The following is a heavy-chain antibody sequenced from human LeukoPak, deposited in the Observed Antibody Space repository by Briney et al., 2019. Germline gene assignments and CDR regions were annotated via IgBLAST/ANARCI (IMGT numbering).Heavy chain of an antibody. CDR1: GFTFSSYG. V-gene: IGHV3-23*01. D-gene: IGHD1-26*01. J-gene: IGHJ4*02. Sequence: GGSLRLSCAASGFTFSSYGMSWVRQAPGKGLEWVSGISGSGGSIYYADSLKGRFTISKDNSKNTLYLQMNSLRAEDTAVYYCAKDHTVGATCGVYFDYWGQGTLVTVSS. CDR2: ISGSGGSI. CDR3: AKDHTVGATCGVYFDY.